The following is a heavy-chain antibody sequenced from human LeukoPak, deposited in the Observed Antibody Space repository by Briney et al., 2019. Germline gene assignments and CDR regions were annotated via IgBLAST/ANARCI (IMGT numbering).Heavy chain of an antibody. Sequence: GGSLRLSCAASGFTFSNSDMNWVRQAPGKGLEWVSGVSWNGSRTHYADSVKGRFTISRDNAKNSLFLQMNRLRPEDAAVYYCAKAPVTTCRGAYCYPFDYWGQGTLVTVSS. CDR3: AKAPVTTCRGAYCYPFDY. D-gene: IGHD2-21*01. V-gene: IGHV3-19*01. CDR1: GFTFSNSD. CDR2: VSWNGSRT. J-gene: IGHJ4*02.